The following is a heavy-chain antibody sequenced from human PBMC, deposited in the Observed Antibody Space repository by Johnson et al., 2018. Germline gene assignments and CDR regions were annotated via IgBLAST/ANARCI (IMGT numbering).Heavy chain of an antibody. V-gene: IGHV3-21*01. Sequence: VQLVESGGGLVKPGGSLRLSCAASGFTFSSYTMSWVRQAPGKGLEWVSSISIRSTHIHYADSVKGRFTIPRANTKNSLYMQMNSRGTEDTAVYYCARDSDSNTWSNDAFDILGQGTMVTVSA. J-gene: IGHJ3*02. CDR2: ISIRSTHI. CDR3: ARDSDSNTWSNDAFDI. CDR1: GFTFSSYT. D-gene: IGHD6-13*01.